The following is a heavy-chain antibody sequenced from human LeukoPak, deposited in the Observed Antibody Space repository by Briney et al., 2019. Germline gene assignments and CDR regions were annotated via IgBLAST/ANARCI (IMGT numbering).Heavy chain of an antibody. D-gene: IGHD4-17*01. V-gene: IGHV1-69*13. CDR3: ARELADGDYAWFDP. J-gene: IGHJ5*02. Sequence: SVKVSCKASGGTFSSYAISRVRQAPGQGLEWMGGIIPIFGTANYAQKFQGRVTITADESTSTAYMELSSLRSEDTAVYYCARELADGDYAWFDPWGQGTLVTVSS. CDR1: GGTFSSYA. CDR2: IIPIFGTA.